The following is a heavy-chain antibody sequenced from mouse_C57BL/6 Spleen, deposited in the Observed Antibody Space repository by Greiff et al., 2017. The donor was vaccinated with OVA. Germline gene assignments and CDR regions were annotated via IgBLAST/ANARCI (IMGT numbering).Heavy chain of an antibody. CDR3: ARRALYYYGSSHWYFDV. V-gene: IGHV1-47*01. Sequence: VQLQQSGAELVKPGASVKMSCKASGYTFTTYPIEWMKQNHGKSLEGIGNFHPYNDDTKYNEKFKGKATLTVEKSSSTVYLELSRLTSDDSAVYYCARRALYYYGSSHWYFDVWGTGTTVTVSS. CDR1: GYTFTTYP. D-gene: IGHD1-1*01. CDR2: FHPYNDDT. J-gene: IGHJ1*03.